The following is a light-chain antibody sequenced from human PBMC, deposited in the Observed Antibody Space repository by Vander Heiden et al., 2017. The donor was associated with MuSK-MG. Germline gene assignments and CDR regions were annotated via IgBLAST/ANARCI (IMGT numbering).Light chain of an antibody. Sequence: EVVMTQSPATLSVSPGERATLSCRASQSVSSNLAWYQQKPGQAPRLLIYRASTRVNGIPDRFNGTGSGTEFTLTISSLQSEDIAVYYWQQDNEWYTFGQGTKLEIK. CDR3: QQDNEWYT. CDR1: QSVSSN. J-gene: IGKJ2*01. CDR2: RAS. V-gene: IGKV3-15*01.